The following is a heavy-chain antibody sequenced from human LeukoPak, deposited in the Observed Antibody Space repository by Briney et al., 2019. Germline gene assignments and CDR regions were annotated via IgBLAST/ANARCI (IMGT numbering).Heavy chain of an antibody. D-gene: IGHD5-24*01. Sequence: GASVKVSCKASGYTFTSYDINWVRQATGQGLEWMGWMNPNSGNTGHAQKFQGRVTITRNTSISTAYMELSSLRSEDTAVYYCARGRGYKRAFDIWGQGTMVTVSS. CDR1: GYTFTSYD. CDR2: MNPNSGNT. CDR3: ARGRGYKRAFDI. V-gene: IGHV1-8*03. J-gene: IGHJ3*02.